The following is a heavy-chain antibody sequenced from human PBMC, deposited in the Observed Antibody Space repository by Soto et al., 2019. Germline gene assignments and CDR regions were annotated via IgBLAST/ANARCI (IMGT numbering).Heavy chain of an antibody. CDR2: IIPIFGTA. D-gene: IGHD4-17*01. Sequence: TSVKVSCKASGGTFSSYAISWVRQAPGQGLEWMGGIIPIFGTANYAQKFQGRVTITADESTSTAYMELSSLRSEDTAVYYCARDGELTTVTTGYLGPPLIYCCMDVCGQGTTVTVSS. CDR1: GGTFSSYA. CDR3: ARDGELTTVTTGYLGPPLIYCCMDV. J-gene: IGHJ6*02. V-gene: IGHV1-69*13.